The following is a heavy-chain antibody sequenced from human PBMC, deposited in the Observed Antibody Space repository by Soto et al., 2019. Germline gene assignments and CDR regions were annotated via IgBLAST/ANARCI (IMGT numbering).Heavy chain of an antibody. J-gene: IGHJ4*02. Sequence: GGSLRLSCAASGFTFSDYYMSWIRQAPGKGLEWLSYISDGNTDTHYADSVKGRFTISRDNAENSLYLQMDSLRAEDTAVYYCAREGGLVGYTSSFDYWGRGTLVTVSS. V-gene: IGHV3-11*05. CDR1: GFTFSDYY. CDR3: AREGGLVGYTSSFDY. CDR2: ISDGNTDT. D-gene: IGHD1-26*01.